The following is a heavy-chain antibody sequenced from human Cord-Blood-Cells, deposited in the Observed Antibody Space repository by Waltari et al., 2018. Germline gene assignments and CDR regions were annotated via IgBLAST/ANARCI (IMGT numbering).Heavy chain of an antibody. J-gene: IGHJ2*01. CDR3: ARTSYYYDSSGCYYGYFDL. Sequence: QVQLQQWGAGLLKPSETLSLTCAVYGGSFSGYYWSWIRQPPGKGLGWIGEINHSGSTNYNPSLKSRVTISVDTSKNQFSLKLSSVTAADTAVYYCARTSYYYDSSGCYYGYFDLWGRGTLVTVSS. CDR2: INHSGST. CDR1: GGSFSGYY. D-gene: IGHD3-22*01. V-gene: IGHV4-34*01.